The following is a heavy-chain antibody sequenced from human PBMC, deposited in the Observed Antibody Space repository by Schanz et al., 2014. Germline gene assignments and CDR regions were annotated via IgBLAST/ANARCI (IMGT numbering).Heavy chain of an antibody. V-gene: IGHV3-30*03. J-gene: IGHJ6*02. CDR3: ARDSDRHVIVGHYGLDV. CDR1: GFSFSDYG. CDR2: ISYHGSER. Sequence: QVQLVESGGGVVQPGRSLRLSCAGSGFSFSDYGMHWVRQAPGRGLEWVAVISYHGSERYYADSVKGRFTISRDNSKNTLYLQMNSLRTEDTAVYFCARDSDRHVIVGHYGLDVWGQGTTVIVS. D-gene: IGHD2-21*01.